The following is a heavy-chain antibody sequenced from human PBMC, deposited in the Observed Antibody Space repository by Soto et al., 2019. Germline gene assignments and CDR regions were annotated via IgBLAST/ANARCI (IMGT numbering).Heavy chain of an antibody. CDR3: ARAFAIAWYTYYLDY. V-gene: IGHV4-59*08. CDR1: GASITGFP. D-gene: IGHD6-13*01. CDR2: ISYSGAT. Sequence: PSQPRSLTCPVAGASITGFPWSCIRQFQGKGLECLGYISYSGATNYNPSLKSRVTMSIDTSKNQFSLQLNSVTAADTAVYYCARAFAIAWYTYYLDYWGQGPLVTVSS. J-gene: IGHJ4*02.